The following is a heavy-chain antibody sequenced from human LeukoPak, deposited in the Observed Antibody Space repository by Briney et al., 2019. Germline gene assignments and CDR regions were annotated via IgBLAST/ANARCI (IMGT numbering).Heavy chain of an antibody. J-gene: IGHJ6*03. CDR2: INHSGST. V-gene: IGHV4-34*01. Sequence: SETLSLTCAVYGGSFSGYYWSWIRQPPGKGLEWIGEINHSGSTNYNPSLKSRVTISVDTSKNQFSLKLSSVTAADTAVYYCARRGDIRPRYYYMDVWGKGTTVTISS. D-gene: IGHD3-9*01. CDR1: GGSFSGYY. CDR3: ARRGDIRPRYYYMDV.